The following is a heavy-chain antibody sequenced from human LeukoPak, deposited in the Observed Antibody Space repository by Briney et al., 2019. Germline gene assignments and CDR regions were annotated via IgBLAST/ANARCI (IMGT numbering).Heavy chain of an antibody. J-gene: IGHJ4*02. Sequence: PSQTLSLTCTVSGGSISSGDYYWSWIRQPPGKGLEWIGYIYYSGSTYYNPSLKSRVTISLDMSKNQLSLKLSSVTAADTAVYYCAKENSGGNFDYWGQGTLVTVSS. CDR3: AKENSGGNFDY. CDR1: GGSISSGDYY. V-gene: IGHV4-30-4*01. CDR2: IYYSGST. D-gene: IGHD4-23*01.